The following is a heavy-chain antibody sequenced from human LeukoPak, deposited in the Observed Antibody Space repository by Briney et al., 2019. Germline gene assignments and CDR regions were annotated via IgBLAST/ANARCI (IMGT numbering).Heavy chain of an antibody. D-gene: IGHD6-13*01. V-gene: IGHV3-15*01. CDR3: TTGTWQLEPPIDY. CDR2: IKSKTDGGTT. Sequence: PGGSLRLSCAASGFTFSNAWMSWVRQAPGKGLEWVGRIKSKTDGGTTDYAAPVKGRFTISRDDSKNTLYLQMNSLKTEDTAVYYCTTGTWQLEPPIDYWGQGTLVTVSS. J-gene: IGHJ4*02. CDR1: GFTFSNAW.